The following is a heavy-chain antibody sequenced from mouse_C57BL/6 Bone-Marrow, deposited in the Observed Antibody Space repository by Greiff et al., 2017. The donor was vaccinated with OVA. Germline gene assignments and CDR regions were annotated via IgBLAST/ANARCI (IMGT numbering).Heavy chain of an antibody. D-gene: IGHD2-1*01. V-gene: IGHV1-85*01. CDR3: AHYGNYVAMDY. J-gene: IGHJ4*01. CDR1: GYTFTSYD. Sequence: LQQSGPELVKPGASVKLSCKASGYTFTSYDINWVKQRPGQGLEWIGWIYPRDGSTKYNEKFKGKATLTVDTSSSTAYMELHSLTSEDSAVYFCAHYGNYVAMDYWGQGTSVTVSS. CDR2: IYPRDGST.